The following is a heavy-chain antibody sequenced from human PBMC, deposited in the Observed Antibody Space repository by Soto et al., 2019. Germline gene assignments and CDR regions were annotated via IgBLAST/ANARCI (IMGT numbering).Heavy chain of an antibody. Sequence: SETLSLTCAVSGGSISSSNWWSWVRQPPGKGLEWIGSIYYSGSTYYNPSLKSRVTISVDNAKNTVYLQLNSLRAEDTAVYYCARSPGGYYIDWGQGTMVTVSS. D-gene: IGHD3-9*01. J-gene: IGHJ3*01. CDR2: IYYSGST. V-gene: IGHV4-4*02. CDR3: ARSPGGYYID. CDR1: GGSISSSNW.